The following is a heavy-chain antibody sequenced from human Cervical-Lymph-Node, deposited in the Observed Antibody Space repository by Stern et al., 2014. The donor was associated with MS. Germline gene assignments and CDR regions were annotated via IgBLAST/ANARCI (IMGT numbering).Heavy chain of an antibody. J-gene: IGHJ4*02. CDR2: IFPGAADT. CDR1: GYTFTAYW. Sequence: VQLVQSGAEVRKPGQSLTISCNISGYTFTAYWIAWVRQMPGKGLEWMGAIFPGAADTRYDPSFQGHVAISVDPSINTAYLQWSDLRASDTAMYYCARPHSPGWSYYFDFWGQGTLVAVSS. D-gene: IGHD6-19*01. CDR3: ARPHSPGWSYYFDF. V-gene: IGHV5-51*01.